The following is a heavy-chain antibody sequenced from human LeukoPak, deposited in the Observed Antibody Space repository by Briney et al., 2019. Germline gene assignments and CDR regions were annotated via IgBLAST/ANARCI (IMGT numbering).Heavy chain of an antibody. J-gene: IGHJ3*01. CDR3: ARVYILTDLGQYAFGV. Sequence: SETLSLTCTVSGGSITSYYWSWIRQPAGKGLEWIGRMYTSGYTNYNPSLKSRVTMSVDTSKNQFSLKLNSVTAADTAIYYCARVYILTDLGQYAFGVWGQGTMVTVSS. D-gene: IGHD3-9*01. V-gene: IGHV4-4*07. CDR2: MYTSGYT. CDR1: GGSITSYY.